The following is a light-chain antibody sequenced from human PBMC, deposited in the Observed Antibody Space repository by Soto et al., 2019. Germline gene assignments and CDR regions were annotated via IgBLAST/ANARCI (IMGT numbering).Light chain of an antibody. J-gene: IGLJ1*01. V-gene: IGLV2-14*03. CDR1: SSDIGRYDY. CDR2: DVY. Sequence: QSVLTQPASVSGSPGQSITISCTGTSSDIGRYDYVSWYQQHPGKAPKFIIYDVYSRPSGVSNRFSGSKSGNTASLTISGLQPEDEADYFCSSYTSSNSLVFGPGTKVPVL. CDR3: SSYTSSNSLV.